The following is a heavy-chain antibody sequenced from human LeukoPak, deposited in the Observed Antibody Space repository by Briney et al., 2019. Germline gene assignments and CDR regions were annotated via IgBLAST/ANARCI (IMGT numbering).Heavy chain of an antibody. CDR1: GFSFYNYA. CDR2: ISESDGST. D-gene: IGHD5-18*01. CDR3: AKDISQGYTFGSIEEDY. J-gene: IGHJ4*02. V-gene: IGHV3-23*01. Sequence: GGSLRLSCAASGFSFYNYAMSWVRQAPGKGLEWLSAISESDGSTYYADSVKGRFTISRDNSKNTLYLQMNSLGADDTAVYFCAKDISQGYTFGSIEEDYWGQGTLVTVSS.